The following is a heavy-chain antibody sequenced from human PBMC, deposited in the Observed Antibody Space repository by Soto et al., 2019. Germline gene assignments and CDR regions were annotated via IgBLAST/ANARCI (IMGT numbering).Heavy chain of an antibody. J-gene: IGHJ6*03. Sequence: QVQLVQSGAEVKKPGASVRVSCKASGYVFPSYDITWVRQAPGHGLEWMGWVNPDSGYKGYAQNFQGRVTLTRNMSISTVYMELSSLRSEDTAVYYCARADPRHYYMDVWGKGTTVTVSS. CDR3: ARADPRHYYMDV. CDR2: VNPDSGYK. V-gene: IGHV1-8*01. CDR1: GYVFPSYD.